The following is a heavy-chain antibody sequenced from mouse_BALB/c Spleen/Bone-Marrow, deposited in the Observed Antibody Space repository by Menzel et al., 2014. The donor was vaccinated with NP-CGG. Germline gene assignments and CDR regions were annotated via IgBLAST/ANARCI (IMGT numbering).Heavy chain of an antibody. V-gene: IGHV4-1*02. D-gene: IGHD4-1*01. CDR2: INPDSSMI. CDR3: ARPGTWGYFDY. J-gene: IGHJ2*01. Sequence: VQLQQSGGGLVQPGGSLKLSCAASGFDFSRYWMSWVRQAPGKGLEWIGEINPDSSMINYTPSLKDKFIISRDNAKNTLYLQMSKVRSEDTALYYCARPGTWGYFDYWGQGTPLTVSS. CDR1: GFDFSRYW.